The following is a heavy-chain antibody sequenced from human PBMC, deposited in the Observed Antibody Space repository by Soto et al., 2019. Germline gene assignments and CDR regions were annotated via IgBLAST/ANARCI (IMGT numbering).Heavy chain of an antibody. J-gene: IGHJ4*02. CDR3: TRSIGPSCYSSFDY. Sequence: EVQLVESGGGLVQPGRSLRLSCAASGFTFDDYAFHWVRQAPGKGLEWVSGISWNRGIIGYADSVQGRLTISRDNTKNPLYLQMNSLRGEATAFYYCTRSIGPSCYSSFDYFGQGTLVTVSS. V-gene: IGHV3-9*01. CDR2: ISWNRGII. CDR1: GFTFDDYA. D-gene: IGHD2-15*01.